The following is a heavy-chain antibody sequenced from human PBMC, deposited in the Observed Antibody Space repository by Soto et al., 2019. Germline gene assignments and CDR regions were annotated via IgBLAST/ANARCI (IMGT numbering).Heavy chain of an antibody. J-gene: IGHJ6*03. V-gene: IGHV4-34*01. CDR1: GGSFSGYQ. CDR2: INDSGNI. Sequence: QVQLQQWGAGLLKPSETLSLTCAVYGGSFSGYQWTWIRQTPGKGLEWFGEINDSGNINYNPSLTSRVTLLVDRAKKQISLKQSSVTAADTAVYYCARGLILWFGKLSRRGGYYYDMDVCGKGTTVTVSS. D-gene: IGHD3-10*01. CDR3: ARGLILWFGKLSRRGGYYYDMDV.